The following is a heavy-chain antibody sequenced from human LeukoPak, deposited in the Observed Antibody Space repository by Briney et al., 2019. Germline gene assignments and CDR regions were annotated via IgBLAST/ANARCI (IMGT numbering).Heavy chain of an antibody. V-gene: IGHV3-23*01. CDR3: ASSYGDYALPDYYYYGMDV. Sequence: GGSLRLSCAASGISVSNDYMSWVRQAPGKGLEWVSAISGRGGSTYYADSVKGRFTISRDNSKNTLYLQMNSLRAEDTAVYYCASSYGDYALPDYYYYGMDVWGQGTTVTVSS. D-gene: IGHD4-17*01. J-gene: IGHJ6*02. CDR2: ISGRGGST. CDR1: GISVSNDY.